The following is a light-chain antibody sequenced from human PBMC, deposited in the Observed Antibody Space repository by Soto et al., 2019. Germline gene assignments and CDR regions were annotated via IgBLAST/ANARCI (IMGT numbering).Light chain of an antibody. CDR3: QQTYSTPLYT. J-gene: IGKJ2*01. V-gene: IGKV1-39*01. Sequence: EIQMTQSPSSLSASVGERVTITCRASQSIDSYLNWYQQKPGKAPKLLIYAVSNLQSGVPSRFSGSGSGTDFSLTVSSLQPEDSATYYCQQTYSTPLYTFGPGTKLEIK. CDR2: AVS. CDR1: QSIDSY.